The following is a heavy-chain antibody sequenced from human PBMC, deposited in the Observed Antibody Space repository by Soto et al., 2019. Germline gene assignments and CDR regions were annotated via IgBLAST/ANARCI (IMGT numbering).Heavy chain of an antibody. Sequence: SETLSLTCTVSGGSISNYDWSWIRQPPGKGLEWIGYIDYSGSTNYNPSLKSRVTISVDTSKNQFSLKLSSVTAADTAVYYCARIDLHYYYYGMDVWGQGTTVTVSS. V-gene: IGHV4-59*08. CDR2: IDYSGST. CDR3: ARIDLHYYYYGMDV. CDR1: GGSISNYD. J-gene: IGHJ6*02.